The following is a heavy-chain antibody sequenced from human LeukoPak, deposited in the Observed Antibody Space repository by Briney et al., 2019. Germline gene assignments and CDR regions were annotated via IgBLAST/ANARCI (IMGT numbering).Heavy chain of an antibody. D-gene: IGHD3-22*01. CDR3: ARGSYYYDSSGYTLNNWFDP. V-gene: IGHV1-69*06. CDR2: IIYIYGTA. J-gene: IGHJ5*02. CDR1: LGTLRNYA. Sequence: SSVTVSRQASLGTLRNYAISGVRQAPGKGLEWMGGIIYIYGTAHYAQKFQGRVTIPADKSTSTAYMELSSLRSEDTAVYYCARGSYYYDSSGYTLNNWFDPWGQGTLVTVSS.